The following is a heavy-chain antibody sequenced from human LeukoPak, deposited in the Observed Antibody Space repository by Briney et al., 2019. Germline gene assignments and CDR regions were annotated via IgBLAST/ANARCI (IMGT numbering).Heavy chain of an antibody. D-gene: IGHD3-22*01. V-gene: IGHV4-59*08. CDR3: ARHLRGYYYDSSGYYYAYYFDY. Sequence: SETLSLTCTVSGXSISSYYWSWIRQPPGKGLEWIGYIYYSGSTNYNPSLKSRVTISVDTSKNQFSLKLSSVTAADTAVYYCARHLRGYYYDSSGYYYAYYFDYWGQGTLVTVSS. CDR1: GXSISSYY. CDR2: IYYSGST. J-gene: IGHJ4*02.